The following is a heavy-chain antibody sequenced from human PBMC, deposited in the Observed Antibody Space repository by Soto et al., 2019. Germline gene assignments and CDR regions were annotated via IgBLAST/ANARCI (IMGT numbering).Heavy chain of an antibody. D-gene: IGHD6-13*01. CDR2: LGGADGGT. CDR1: GFNFRVNG. CDR3: ARGFSAGKGSPPDF. Sequence: PGGSLRLSCEVSGFNFRVNGVSWVRQAPGKGLEWVSTLGGADGGTYYADSVKGRFTISRDNSKDTLYLQMNNLRAEDTALYYCARGFSAGKGSPPDFWGQGSLVTVSS. J-gene: IGHJ4*02. V-gene: IGHV3-23*01.